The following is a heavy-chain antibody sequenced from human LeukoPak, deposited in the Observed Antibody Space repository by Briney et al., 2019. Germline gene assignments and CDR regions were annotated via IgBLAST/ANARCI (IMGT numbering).Heavy chain of an antibody. D-gene: IGHD2-2*01. J-gene: IGHJ4*02. Sequence: GGSLRLSCAASGFTVSSNYISWVRQAPGKGLEWVSVIYSGGSTYYADSVKGRFTISRDNSKNTLYLQMNSLRAEDTAVYYCARARPATGGPFDYWGQGTLVTVSS. CDR1: GFTVSSNY. V-gene: IGHV3-53*01. CDR3: ARARPATGGPFDY. CDR2: IYSGGST.